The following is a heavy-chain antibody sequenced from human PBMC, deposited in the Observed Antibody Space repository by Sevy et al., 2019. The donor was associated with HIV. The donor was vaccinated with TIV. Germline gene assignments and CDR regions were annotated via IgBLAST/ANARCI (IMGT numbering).Heavy chain of an antibody. V-gene: IGHV3-49*04. CDR3: TREPPAVDTAMAYYYYGMDV. D-gene: IGHD5-18*01. J-gene: IGHJ6*02. CDR1: GFTFGDYA. Sequence: GGSQRLSCTASGFTFGDYAMSWVRQAPGKGLEWVGFIRSKAYGGTTEYAASVKGRFTISRDDSKSIAYLQMNSLKTEDTAVYYCTREPPAVDTAMAYYYYGMDVWGQGTTVTVSS. CDR2: IRSKAYGGTT.